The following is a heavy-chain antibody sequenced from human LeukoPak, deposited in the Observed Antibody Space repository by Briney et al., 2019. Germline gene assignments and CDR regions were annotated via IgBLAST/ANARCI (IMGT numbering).Heavy chain of an antibody. CDR1: NGSISSHY. V-gene: IGHV4-4*07. CDR2: IYSTGST. J-gene: IGHJ3*02. D-gene: IGHD3-22*01. Sequence: SETLSLTCTVSNGSISSHYWSWIRQAAGKGQEWIGRIYSTGSTNYNPSLKSRLTMSVDTSKNQFSLRLTSVTAADTAVYYCARIRDSSGYYLGAFDIWGQGTTVTVSS. CDR3: ARIRDSSGYYLGAFDI.